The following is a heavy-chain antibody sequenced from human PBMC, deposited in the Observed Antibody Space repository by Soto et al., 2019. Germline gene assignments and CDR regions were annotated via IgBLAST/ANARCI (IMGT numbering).Heavy chain of an antibody. CDR2: IYYSGST. V-gene: IGHV4-61*01. Sequence: SETLSLTCTVSGGSVSSGSYYWSWIRQPPGKGLEWIGYIYYSGSTNYNPSLKSRVTISVDTSKNQFSLKLSSVTAADTAVYYCARDLTYYYGSGSPRRAYGMDVWGQGTTVTVSS. J-gene: IGHJ6*02. D-gene: IGHD3-10*01. CDR1: GGSVSSGSYY. CDR3: ARDLTYYYGSGSPRRAYGMDV.